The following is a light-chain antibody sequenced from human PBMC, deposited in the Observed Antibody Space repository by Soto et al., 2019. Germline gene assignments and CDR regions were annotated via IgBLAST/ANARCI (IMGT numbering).Light chain of an antibody. CDR1: QSVSSSY. V-gene: IGKV3D-7*01. Sequence: PGERVTLSCRASQSVSSSYLTWYQQKPGQAPRLLIYGASTRATSIPARFSGSGSGTDFTLTISSLQPEDFAVYYCQQDYSFGQGTKREIK. CDR2: GAS. J-gene: IGKJ2*01. CDR3: QQDYS.